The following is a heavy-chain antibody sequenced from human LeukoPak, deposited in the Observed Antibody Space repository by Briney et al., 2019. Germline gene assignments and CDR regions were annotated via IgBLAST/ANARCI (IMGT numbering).Heavy chain of an antibody. Sequence: ASAKVSCKASGYTLTSYGISWVRQAPGQGLEWMGWISAYNGNTNYAQKLQGRVTMTTDTSTSTAYMELRSLRSDDTAVYYCARAVLRCSSTSCYGSWFDPWGQGTLVTVSS. CDR2: ISAYNGNT. CDR1: GYTLTSYG. V-gene: IGHV1-18*01. J-gene: IGHJ5*02. D-gene: IGHD2-2*01. CDR3: ARAVLRCSSTSCYGSWFDP.